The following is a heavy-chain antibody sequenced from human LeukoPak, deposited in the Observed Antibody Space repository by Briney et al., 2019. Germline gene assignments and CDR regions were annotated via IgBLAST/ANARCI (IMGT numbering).Heavy chain of an antibody. Sequence: GGSLRLSCTSSGFTYSDFWMSWVRQAPGKGLEWVANIKQDGTERYYVDSVEGRFTISRDNAKNSLYLQMNSLRAEDTAVYYCARAGLSFDYWGQGTLVTVSS. CDR1: GFTYSDFW. D-gene: IGHD4/OR15-4a*01. J-gene: IGHJ4*02. V-gene: IGHV3-7*01. CDR2: IKQDGTER. CDR3: ARAGLSFDY.